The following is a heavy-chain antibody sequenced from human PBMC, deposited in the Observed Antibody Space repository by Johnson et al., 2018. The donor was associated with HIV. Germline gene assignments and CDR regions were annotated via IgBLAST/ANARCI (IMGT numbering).Heavy chain of an antibody. CDR1: GFTFDDYA. CDR2: ISWNSGSI. J-gene: IGHJ3*02. Sequence: LLVESGGGLVQPGRSLRLSCAASGFTFDDYAMHWVRQAPGKGLEWVSGISWNSGSIGYADSVKGRFTISRDNAKNSLYLQMNSLRAEYTALYYCATSGSYYGAAFDIWGQGTMVTVSS. V-gene: IGHV3-9*01. D-gene: IGHD1-26*01. CDR3: ATSGSYYGAAFDI.